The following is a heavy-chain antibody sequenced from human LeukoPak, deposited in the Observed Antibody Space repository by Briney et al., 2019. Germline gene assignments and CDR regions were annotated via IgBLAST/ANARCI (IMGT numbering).Heavy chain of an antibody. CDR1: GYTFTDYY. CDR2: ITPNGGGT. D-gene: IGHD3-10*01. V-gene: IGHV1-2*02. CDR3: VRDRGID. Sequence: ASVKVSCKASGYTFTDYYIHWVRQAPGQGLEWMGWITPNGGGTNYAQKFQGRVSMTRDTSITTAFMELSSLRSDDTAVYYCVRDRGIDWGQGTLVTVSS. J-gene: IGHJ4*02.